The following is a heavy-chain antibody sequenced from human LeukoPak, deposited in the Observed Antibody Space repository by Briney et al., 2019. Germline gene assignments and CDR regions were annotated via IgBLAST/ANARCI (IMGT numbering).Heavy chain of an antibody. J-gene: IGHJ2*01. CDR2: INHSGST. V-gene: IGHV4-34*01. CDR1: GFTFSSYA. Sequence: GSLRLSCAASGFTFSSYAMSWVRQAPGKGLEWIGEINHSGSTNYNPSLKSRVTISVDTSKNQFSLKLSSVTAADTAVYYCARGGIAVAGRNWYFDLWGRGTLVTVSS. CDR3: ARGGIAVAGRNWYFDL. D-gene: IGHD6-19*01.